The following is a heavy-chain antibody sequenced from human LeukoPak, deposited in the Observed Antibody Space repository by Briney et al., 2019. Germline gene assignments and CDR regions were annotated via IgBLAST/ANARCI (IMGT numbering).Heavy chain of an antibody. CDR1: GGSISGYC. Sequence: SETLSLTCTVSGGSISGYCWSWIRQPPGKGLEWIGYIYYGGSTNYNPSLKSRVTMSVVKSKNLFSLNLSSVTAADTAVYYCARHGTDYWGQGTLVTVSP. CDR3: ARHGTDY. V-gene: IGHV4-59*08. J-gene: IGHJ4*02. CDR2: IYYGGST.